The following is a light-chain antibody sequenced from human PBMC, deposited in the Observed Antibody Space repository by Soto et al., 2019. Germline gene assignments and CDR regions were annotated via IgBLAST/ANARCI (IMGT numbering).Light chain of an antibody. CDR2: AAS. CDR1: QSISSY. J-gene: IGKJ4*01. V-gene: IGKV1-39*01. Sequence: DLQMTQSPSSLSASVGDRVTITCRASQSISSYLNWYQQKPGKAPKLLIYAASSLQSGVPSRFSGSGSGTDFTLTTSSLQPEDFATYYCQQSYSTLFTFGGGTKVEIK. CDR3: QQSYSTLFT.